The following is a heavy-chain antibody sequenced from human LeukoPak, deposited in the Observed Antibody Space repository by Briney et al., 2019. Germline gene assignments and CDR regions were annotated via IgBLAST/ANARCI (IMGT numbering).Heavy chain of an antibody. J-gene: IGHJ4*02. CDR3: ARGPNYGGNSKDFDY. CDR1: GGSISSTNYY. V-gene: IGHV4-39*07. CDR2: INHSGST. Sequence: SSETLSLTCTVSGGSISSTNYYWSWIRQPPGKGLEWIGEINHSGSTNYNPSLKSRVTISVDTSKNQFSLKLSSVTAADTSVYYCARGPNYGGNSKDFDYWGQGTLVTVSS. D-gene: IGHD4-23*01.